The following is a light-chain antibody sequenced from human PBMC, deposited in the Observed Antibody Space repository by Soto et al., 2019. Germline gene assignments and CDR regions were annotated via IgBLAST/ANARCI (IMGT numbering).Light chain of an antibody. CDR1: SSDVGGYNY. CDR3: SSYTSSSTPPYV. V-gene: IGLV2-14*01. CDR2: EVS. Sequence: ALTQPASVSGSPGQSITISCTGTSSDVGGYNYVSWYQQHPGKAPKLMIYEVSNRPSGVSNRFSGSKSGNTASLTISGLQAEDEADYYCSSYTSSSTPPYVFGTGTKVTVL. J-gene: IGLJ1*01.